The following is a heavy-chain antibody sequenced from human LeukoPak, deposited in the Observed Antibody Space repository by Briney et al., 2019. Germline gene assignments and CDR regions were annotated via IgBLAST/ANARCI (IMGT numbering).Heavy chain of an antibody. CDR2: IHNSGTT. V-gene: IGHV4-59*12. D-gene: IGHD4/OR15-4a*01. CDR1: GDSISGYY. J-gene: IGHJ4*02. Sequence: SETLSLTCTVSGDSISGYYWSWIRQPPGKELEWIGYIHNSGTTNYNPSLKSRVTISVDKSKNQFSLKLNSVTAADTAVYYCARIETPAQVLPDNWGQGTLVTVSS. CDR3: ARIETPAQVLPDN.